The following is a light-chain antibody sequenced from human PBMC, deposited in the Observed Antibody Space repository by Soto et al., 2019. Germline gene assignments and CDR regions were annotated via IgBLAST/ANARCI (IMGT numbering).Light chain of an antibody. CDR2: DAS. J-gene: IGKJ4*01. CDR1: QSVSSY. CDR3: QQRSNWQGAT. V-gene: IGKV3-11*01. Sequence: EIVVTQSPATLSLSPGERATLSCRASQSVSSYLAWYQQKPGQAPRLLIYDASNRATGIPARFSGSGSGTDFTLTISRLEPEDFAVYYCQQRSNWQGATFGGGTKVAIK.